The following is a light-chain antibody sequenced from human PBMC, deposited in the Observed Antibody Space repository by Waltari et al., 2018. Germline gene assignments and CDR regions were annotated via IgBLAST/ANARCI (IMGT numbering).Light chain of an antibody. J-gene: IGKJ1*01. CDR2: KAS. CDR1: QSISDW. CDR3: QQYHSDSRT. V-gene: IGKV1-5*03. Sequence: DIQMTQSPSTLSASVGDRVPITCRASQSISDWLACYQQRPGKAPKLLIYKASSLESGVPSRFSGSGSGTEFTLTISSLQPDDFATYYCQQYHSDSRTFGQGTKVEIK.